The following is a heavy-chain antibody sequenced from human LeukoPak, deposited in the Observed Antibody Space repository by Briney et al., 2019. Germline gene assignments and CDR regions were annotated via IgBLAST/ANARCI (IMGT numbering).Heavy chain of an antibody. V-gene: IGHV1-2*02. CDR2: INPNSGGT. J-gene: IGHJ4*02. D-gene: IGHD3-22*01. Sequence: ASVKVSCKASGYTFTGYYMHWVRQAHGQGLEWMGWINPNSGGTNYAQKFQGRVTMTRDTSISTAYMELSRLRSDDTAVYYCARVVETYYYDSSELDYWGQGTLVTVSS. CDR3: ARVVETYYYDSSELDY. CDR1: GYTFTGYY.